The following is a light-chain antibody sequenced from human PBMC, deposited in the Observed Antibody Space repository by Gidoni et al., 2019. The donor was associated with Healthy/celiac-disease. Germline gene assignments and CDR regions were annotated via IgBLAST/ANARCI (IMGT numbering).Light chain of an antibody. CDR1: QSVSSY. Sequence: EIVLTQSPATLSLSPGERATLSCRPSQSVSSYLAWYQQKPGQPPRLLIYDASNRATGIPARFSGSGSGTDFTLTISSLEPEDFAVYYCQQRSNWPPTFGQGTKLEIK. CDR3: QQRSNWPPT. V-gene: IGKV3-11*01. J-gene: IGKJ2*01. CDR2: DAS.